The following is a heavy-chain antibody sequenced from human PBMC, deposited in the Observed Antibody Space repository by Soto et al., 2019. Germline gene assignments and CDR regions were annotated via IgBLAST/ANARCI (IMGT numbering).Heavy chain of an antibody. J-gene: IGHJ5*02. V-gene: IGHV3-11*01. CDR2: ISSTGSTP. CDR3: ARGQQLVANWLDP. Sequence: GGSLRLSCADSGFPFSDSYMAWIRQAPGKGLEEIATISSTGSTPYYADSVKGRFTISRDNAQNSLYLEMNNLRAEDTAVYYCARGQQLVANWLDPWGQGILVTVSS. CDR1: GFPFSDSY. D-gene: IGHD6-6*01.